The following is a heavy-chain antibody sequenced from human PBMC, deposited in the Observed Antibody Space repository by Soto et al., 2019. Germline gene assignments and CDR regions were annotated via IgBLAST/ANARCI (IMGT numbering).Heavy chain of an antibody. J-gene: IGHJ5*02. V-gene: IGHV3-21*01. D-gene: IGHD3-10*01. CDR2: ISSSSTYI. Sequence: GGSLRLSCAASGLTFSSYTMSWVRQAPGKGLEWVSSISSSSTYIYYADSVKGRFTISRDNAKNSLYLQMNSLRAEDTAVYYCARDNGEFDPWGQGTLVTVSS. CDR1: GLTFSSYT. CDR3: ARDNGEFDP.